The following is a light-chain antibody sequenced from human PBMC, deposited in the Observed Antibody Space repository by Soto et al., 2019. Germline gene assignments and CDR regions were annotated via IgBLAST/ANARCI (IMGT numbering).Light chain of an antibody. V-gene: IGKV3-15*01. CDR3: QQYNNWPRT. J-gene: IGKJ5*01. CDR1: QSVSSN. Sequence: EIVMTPSPATLSVSPGERATLSSRASQSVSSNLAWYQQKPGQAPRLLIYGASTRATGIPARFSGSGSGTEFTLTISSLQSEDFAVYYCQQYNNWPRTFGQGTRLEIK. CDR2: GAS.